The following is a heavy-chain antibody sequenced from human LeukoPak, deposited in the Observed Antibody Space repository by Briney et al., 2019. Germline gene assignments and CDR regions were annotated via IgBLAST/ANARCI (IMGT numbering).Heavy chain of an antibody. CDR1: GDSVSSSTTA. J-gene: IGHJ4*02. D-gene: IGHD6-6*01. CDR2: TFYRSKWNN. Sequence: KSSQTLSLTCAISGDSVSSSTTAWNWVRQSPSRGLEWLGRTFYRSKWNNDSAVSVRSRITISPDTAKNQFCLQLNSVTPEDTAVYYCARGWLSSGTGFADWGQGTLVTVYS. V-gene: IGHV6-1*01. CDR3: ARGWLSSGTGFAD.